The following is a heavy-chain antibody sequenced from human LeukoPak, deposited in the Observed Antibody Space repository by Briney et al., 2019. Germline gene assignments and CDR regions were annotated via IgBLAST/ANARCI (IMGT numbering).Heavy chain of an antibody. J-gene: IGHJ4*02. CDR1: GFSFDDYA. CDR3: ARVGASASFDY. CDR2: ISWNSGSI. V-gene: IGHV3-9*01. D-gene: IGHD1-26*01. Sequence: GGSLRLSCAASGFSFDDYAMHWVRQAPGKGLEWVSGISWNSGSIGYADSVKGRFTISRDNAKNSLYLQMNSLRAEDTAVYFCARVGASASFDYWGQGTLVTVSS.